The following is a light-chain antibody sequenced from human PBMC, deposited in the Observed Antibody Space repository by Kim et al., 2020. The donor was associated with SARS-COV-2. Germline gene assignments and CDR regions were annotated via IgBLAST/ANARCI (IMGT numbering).Light chain of an antibody. CDR1: SSDVGGYNF. V-gene: IGLV2-8*01. CDR3: SSYGGSDNYV. Sequence: QSALTQPPSASGSPGQSVSISCTGTSSDVGGYNFVAWYQQYPGKAPKLIIYEVTKRPSGVPDRFSGSKSGNTASLTVSGLQAEDEADYYCSSYGGSDNYVFGTGTKVTAL. J-gene: IGLJ1*01. CDR2: EVT.